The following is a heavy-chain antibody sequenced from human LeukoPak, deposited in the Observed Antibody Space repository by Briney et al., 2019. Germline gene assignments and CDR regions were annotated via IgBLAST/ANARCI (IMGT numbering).Heavy chain of an antibody. J-gene: IGHJ4*02. V-gene: IGHV3-30*18. CDR1: GFTVSASS. Sequence: GGSLRLSCAASGFTVSASSMSWARQAPGKGLEWVAVISYDGSNKYYTDSVKGRFTISRDNSKNTLYLQMNSLRAEDTAVYYCAKDRTAGYDGLVDYWGQGTLVTVSS. CDR2: ISYDGSNK. CDR3: AKDRTAGYDGLVDY. D-gene: IGHD5-12*01.